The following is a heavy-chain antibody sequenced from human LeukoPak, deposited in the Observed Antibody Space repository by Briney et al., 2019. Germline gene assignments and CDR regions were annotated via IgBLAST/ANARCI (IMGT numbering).Heavy chain of an antibody. CDR3: AKDGATIFGQPTYYYYYMDV. CDR2: IYSGGNT. V-gene: IGHV3-66*01. J-gene: IGHJ6*03. Sequence: PGGSLRLSCAASGFTVSSNYMSWVRQAPGKGLEWVSVIYSGGNTYYADSVKGRFTISRDNSKNTLYLQMNSLRAEDTAVYYCAKDGATIFGQPTYYYYYMDVWGKGTTVTVSS. CDR1: GFTVSSNY. D-gene: IGHD3-3*01.